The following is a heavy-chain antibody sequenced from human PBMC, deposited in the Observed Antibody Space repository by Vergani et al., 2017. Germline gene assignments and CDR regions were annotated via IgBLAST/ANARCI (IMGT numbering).Heavy chain of an antibody. Sequence: QVQLVESGGGVVQPGRSLRLSCAASGFTFSSYGMHWVRQAPGKGLEWVAVIWYDGSNKYYADSVKGRFTISRDNSKNTLYLQMNSLRAEDTAVYYCARAPPYSGYGSDYWGQGTLVTVSS. J-gene: IGHJ4*02. D-gene: IGHD5-12*01. CDR1: GFTFSSYG. V-gene: IGHV3-33*01. CDR3: ARAPPYSGYGSDY. CDR2: IWYDGSNK.